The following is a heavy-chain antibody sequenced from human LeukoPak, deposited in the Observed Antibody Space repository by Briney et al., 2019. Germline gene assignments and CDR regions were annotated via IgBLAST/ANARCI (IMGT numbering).Heavy chain of an antibody. CDR3: ARDYYYDSSGYYFHY. D-gene: IGHD3-22*01. Sequence: ASVKVSCKASGYTFTGYYMHRVRQAPGQGLEWMGRINPNSGGTNYAQKFQGRVTMTRDTSISTAYMELSRLRSDDTAVYYCARDYYYDSSGYYFHYWGQGTLVTVSS. V-gene: IGHV1-2*06. CDR2: INPNSGGT. J-gene: IGHJ4*02. CDR1: GYTFTGYY.